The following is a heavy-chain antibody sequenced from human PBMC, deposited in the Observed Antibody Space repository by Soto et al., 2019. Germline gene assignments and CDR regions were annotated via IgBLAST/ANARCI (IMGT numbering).Heavy chain of an antibody. J-gene: IGHJ6*02. CDR3: ARAGDCSSTSCYRDYYYGMDV. CDR1: GGTFSSYA. Sequence: WASVKVSCKASGGTFSSYAISWVRQAPGQGLEWMGGIIPIFGTANYAQKFQGRVTITADESTSTAYMELSSLRSEDTAVYYCARAGDCSSTSCYRDYYYGMDVWGQGTTVTSP. D-gene: IGHD2-2*02. V-gene: IGHV1-69*13. CDR2: IIPIFGTA.